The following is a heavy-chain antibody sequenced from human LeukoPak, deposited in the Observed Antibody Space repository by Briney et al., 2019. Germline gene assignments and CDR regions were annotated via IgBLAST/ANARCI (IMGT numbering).Heavy chain of an antibody. Sequence: ASVKVSCKASGGTFSSYAISLVRQAPGQGLEWMGRIIPIFGTANYAQKFQGRVTITTDESTSTAYMELSSLRSEDTAVYYCARDIYYYGSSGYYDAFDIWGQGTMVTVSS. V-gene: IGHV1-69*05. CDR3: ARDIYYYGSSGYYDAFDI. D-gene: IGHD3-22*01. CDR1: GGTFSSYA. J-gene: IGHJ3*02. CDR2: IIPIFGTA.